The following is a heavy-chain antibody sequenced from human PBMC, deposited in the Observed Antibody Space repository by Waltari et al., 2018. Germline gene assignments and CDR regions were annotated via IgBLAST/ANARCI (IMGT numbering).Heavy chain of an antibody. Sequence: QVQLVQSGAEVKKPGSSVKVSCKASGGTFSSYAISWVRQAPGQGLEWMGEIIPILGIANYAQKFQGRVTITADKSTSTAYMELSSLRSEDTAVYYCADDYGGNSDLGYWGQGTLVTVSS. V-gene: IGHV1-69*10. J-gene: IGHJ4*02. D-gene: IGHD2-21*02. CDR1: GGTFSSYA. CDR3: ADDYGGNSDLGY. CDR2: IIPILGIA.